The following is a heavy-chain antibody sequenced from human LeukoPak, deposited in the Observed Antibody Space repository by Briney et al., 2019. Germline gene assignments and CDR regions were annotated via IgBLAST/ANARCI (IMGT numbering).Heavy chain of an antibody. Sequence: GGSLRLSCAASGFTFSSYGMHWVRQAPGKGLGWVAVIWYDGSNKYYADSVKGRFTISRDNSKNTLYLQMNSLRAEDTAVYYCARRRRTAMVYPGYYYGMDVWGQGTTVTVSS. D-gene: IGHD5-18*01. CDR2: IWYDGSNK. CDR1: GFTFSSYG. J-gene: IGHJ6*02. V-gene: IGHV3-33*01. CDR3: ARRRRTAMVYPGYYYGMDV.